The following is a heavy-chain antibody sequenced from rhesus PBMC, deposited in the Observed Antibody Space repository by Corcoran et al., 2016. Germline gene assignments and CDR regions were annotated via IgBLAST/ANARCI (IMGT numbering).Heavy chain of an antibody. CDR2: ISDSNART. Sequence: QLQLQESGPGLVKPSETLSLTCAVSGGSINNNYWSWIRQPPGKGLEWIGRISDSNARTDDTPTLRSRVTISTDMAKNQISRNMKSVTAADTAVYFCANLYGSDRAWGQGVLVTVSS. J-gene: IGHJ4*01. CDR3: ANLYGSDRA. CDR1: GGSINNNY. V-gene: IGHV4-173*01. D-gene: IGHD4-29*01.